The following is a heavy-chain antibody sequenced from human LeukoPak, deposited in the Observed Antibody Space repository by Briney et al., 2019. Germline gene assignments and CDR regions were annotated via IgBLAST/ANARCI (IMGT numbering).Heavy chain of an antibody. D-gene: IGHD6-13*01. Sequence: GGSPRLSCAASGFTFSSYGMHWVRQAPGKGLEWVAVISYDGSNKYYADSVKGRFTISRDNSKNTLYLQMNSLRAEDTAVYYCAKVARPGYSSSCYVNWGQGTLVTVSS. CDR2: ISYDGSNK. CDR3: AKVARPGYSSSCYVN. J-gene: IGHJ1*01. CDR1: GFTFSSYG. V-gene: IGHV3-30*18.